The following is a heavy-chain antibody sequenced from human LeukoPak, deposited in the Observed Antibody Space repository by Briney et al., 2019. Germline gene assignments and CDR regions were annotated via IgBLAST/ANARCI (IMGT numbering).Heavy chain of an antibody. CDR1: GFTFSSYS. V-gene: IGHV3-21*01. D-gene: IGHD6-19*01. Sequence: GGSLRLSCAASGFTFSSYSMNWVRQAPGKGLEWVSSISSSSSYIYYADSVKDRFTISRDNAKNSLYLQMNSLRAEDTAVYYCARVVAVADKNYWGQGTLVTVSS. CDR2: ISSSSSYI. J-gene: IGHJ4*02. CDR3: ARVVAVADKNY.